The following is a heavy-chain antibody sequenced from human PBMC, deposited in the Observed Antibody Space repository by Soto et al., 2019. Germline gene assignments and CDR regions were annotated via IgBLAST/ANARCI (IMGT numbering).Heavy chain of an antibody. J-gene: IGHJ4*02. D-gene: IGHD5-18*01. CDR3: ARVAMVTRRFDY. CDR1: GYTFTSYA. Sequence: GASVKVSCTASGYTFTSYAMYWVRQAPGQRLEWMGWINAGNGNTKYSQKFQGRVTITRDTSTSTAYMELKSMRSADTAVYYCARVAMVTRRFDYWGQGTLVTVSS. V-gene: IGHV1-3*01. CDR2: INAGNGNT.